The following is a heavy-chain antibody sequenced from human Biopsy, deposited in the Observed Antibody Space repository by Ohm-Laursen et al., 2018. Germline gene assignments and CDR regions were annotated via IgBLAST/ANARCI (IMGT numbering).Heavy chain of an antibody. CDR2: IYHSGST. CDR3: ARLEWRDTFFDF. Sequence: TLSLTCAVSGYSIKSGYYWGWIRQPPGKGLEWIGNIYHSGSTYYNPSLKSRVTISVEKSKNQFSLKLSSVTAADTAVYYCARLEWRDTFFDFWGQGRLDTVSS. J-gene: IGHJ4*02. V-gene: IGHV4-38-2*01. CDR1: GYSIKSGYY. D-gene: IGHD3-3*01.